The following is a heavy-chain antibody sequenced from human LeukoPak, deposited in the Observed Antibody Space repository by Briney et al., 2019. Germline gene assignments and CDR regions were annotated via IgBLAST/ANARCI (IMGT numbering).Heavy chain of an antibody. J-gene: IGHJ6*02. CDR1: GGTFSSYA. CDR3: ARALAAYYDFWSGYSHYGMDV. D-gene: IGHD3-3*01. CDR2: IIPIFGTA. V-gene: IGHV1-69*13. Sequence: APVKVSCKASGGTFSSYAISWVRQAPGQWLEWMGGIIPIFGTANYAQKFQGRVTITADESTSTAYLELSSLRSEDTAVYYCARALAAYYDFWSGYSHYGMDVWGQGTTVTVSS.